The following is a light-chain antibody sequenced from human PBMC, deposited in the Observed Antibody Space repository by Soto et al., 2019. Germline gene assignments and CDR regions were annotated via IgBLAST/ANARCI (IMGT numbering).Light chain of an antibody. J-gene: IGKJ5*01. V-gene: IGKV1-13*02. CDR1: QGISSA. CDR2: DVF. Sequence: IQMTQSPSSLSASVGDTVTITCRASQGISSAFAWYQQKPGKVPRLLIYDVFNLQSGVPSRFSGSGSGTDFTLTISRLQPEDFATYYCQQLETYPLTFGQGTRLEVK. CDR3: QQLETYPLT.